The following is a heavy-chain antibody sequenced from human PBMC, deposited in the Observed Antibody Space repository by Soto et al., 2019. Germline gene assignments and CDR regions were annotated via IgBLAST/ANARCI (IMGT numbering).Heavy chain of an antibody. V-gene: IGHV3-9*01. D-gene: IGHD2-15*01. CDR1: GFTFDDYA. CDR2: ISWNSGSI. CDR3: AKVEIHVVVVAATVY. J-gene: IGHJ4*02. Sequence: PGGSLRLSCAASGFTFDDYAMHWVRQAPGKGLEWVSGISWNSGSIDYADSVKGRFTISRDNAKSSLYLQMNSLRAEDTAFYYCAKVEIHVVVVAATVYWGLGTLVTVSS.